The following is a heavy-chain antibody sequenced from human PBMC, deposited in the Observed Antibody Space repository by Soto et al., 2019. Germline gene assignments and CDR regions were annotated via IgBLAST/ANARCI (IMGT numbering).Heavy chain of an antibody. CDR1: GDSFSNYA. CDR3: ARDGDSGTYEY. J-gene: IGHJ4*02. V-gene: IGHV1-69*12. Sequence: QVQLVQSGAAVKKPGSSVKVSCKASGDSFSNYAMSWVRQAPGQGLEWMGGIVPIFGSRSFAQKFQDRITIIADESTSTSYMELSGLRSDDTAVYYCARDGDSGTYEYWGQGTLVTVSS. D-gene: IGHD2-21*02. CDR2: IVPIFGSR.